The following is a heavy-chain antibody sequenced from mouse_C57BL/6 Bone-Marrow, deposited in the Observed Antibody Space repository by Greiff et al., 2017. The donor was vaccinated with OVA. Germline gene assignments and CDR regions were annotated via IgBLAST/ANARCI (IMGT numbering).Heavy chain of an antibody. CDR1: GFTFSDYG. J-gene: IGHJ2*01. Sequence: EVMLVESGGGLVKPGGSLKLSCAASGFTFSDYGMHWVRQAPEKGLEWVAYISSGSSTIYYADTVKGRFTISRDNAKNTLFLQMTSLRSEDTAMYYCARRYYSNYDYFDDWGQGTTLTVSS. V-gene: IGHV5-17*01. CDR2: ISSGSSTI. D-gene: IGHD2-5*01. CDR3: ARRYYSNYDYFDD.